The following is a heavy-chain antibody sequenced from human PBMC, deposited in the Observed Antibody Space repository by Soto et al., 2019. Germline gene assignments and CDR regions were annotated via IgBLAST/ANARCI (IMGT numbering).Heavy chain of an antibody. CDR2: IYHSGST. CDR3: ARLGTTVTNFDY. V-gene: IGHV4-38-2*01. D-gene: IGHD4-17*01. J-gene: IGHJ4*02. CDR1: GYSISSGYY. Sequence: ASETLSLTCAFSGYSISSGYYWGWIRQPPGKGLEWIGSIYHSGSTYYNPSLKSRVTISVDTSKNQFSLKLSSVTAADTAVYYCARLGTTVTNFDYWGQGTLVTVSS.